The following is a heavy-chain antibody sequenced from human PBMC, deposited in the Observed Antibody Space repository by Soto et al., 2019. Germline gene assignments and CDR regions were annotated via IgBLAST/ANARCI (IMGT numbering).Heavy chain of an antibody. CDR2: IWYDGSKI. V-gene: IGHV3-33*01. J-gene: IGHJ6*02. D-gene: IGHD6-25*01. CDR3: AGDSGDYGMVV. CDR1: GFTFSNYG. Sequence: QVQLVESGGGVVQPGRSLRLSCAASGFTFSNYGMRWVRQAPGTGLEWVAVIWYDGSKIYYADSARGRFTISSDNSRSTLYLQKTSMGAEDTAVYYWAGDSGDYGMVVWGQGTTDTVSS.